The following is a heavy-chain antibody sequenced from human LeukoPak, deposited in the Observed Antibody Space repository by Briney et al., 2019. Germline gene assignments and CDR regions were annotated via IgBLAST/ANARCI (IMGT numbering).Heavy chain of an antibody. D-gene: IGHD5-24*01. J-gene: IGHJ4*02. CDR2: ISSSSSYI. CDR1: GFTFSSYS. CDR3: ASATRNSARDGYNYFDY. V-gene: IGHV3-21*01. Sequence: PGGSLRLSCAASGFTFSSYSMNWVRQAPGKGLEWVSSISSSSSYIYYVDSVKGRFTISRDNAKNSLYLQMNSLRAEETAVYYCASATRNSARDGYNYFDYWGQGTLVTVSS.